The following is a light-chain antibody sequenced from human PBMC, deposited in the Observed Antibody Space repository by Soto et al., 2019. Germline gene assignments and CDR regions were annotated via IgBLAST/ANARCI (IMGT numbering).Light chain of an antibody. CDR1: QSVSSN. Sequence: EIVMTQSPATLSVSPGERATLSSRASQSVSSNLAWYQQKPGQAPRLLIYGASTRATGIPARFSGSGSGTEFTLTISSLQSEDFAVYYCQQYNNWPRNTFGQGTKLVIK. J-gene: IGKJ2*01. V-gene: IGKV3-15*01. CDR2: GAS. CDR3: QQYNNWPRNT.